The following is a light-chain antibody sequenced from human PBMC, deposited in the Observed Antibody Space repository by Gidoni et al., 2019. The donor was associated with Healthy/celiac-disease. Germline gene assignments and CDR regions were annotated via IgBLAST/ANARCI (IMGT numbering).Light chain of an antibody. CDR1: QSVRSSY. Sequence: DIVLTQSPGTLSLSPGERATLSCRASQSVRSSYLAWYQQKPGQAPRLLIYCASSRATGIPDRFSGSGSGTDFTLTISRLESEDFAVYYCQQYGSSPRTFXQXTKVEIK. CDR2: CAS. CDR3: QQYGSSPRT. V-gene: IGKV3-20*01. J-gene: IGKJ1*01.